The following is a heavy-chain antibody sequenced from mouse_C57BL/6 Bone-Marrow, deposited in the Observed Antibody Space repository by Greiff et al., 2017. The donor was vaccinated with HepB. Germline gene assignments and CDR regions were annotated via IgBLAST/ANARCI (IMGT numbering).Heavy chain of an antibody. D-gene: IGHD2-3*01. CDR1: GYTFTSYW. J-gene: IGHJ3*01. Sequence: VQLQQPGAELVMPGASVKLSCKASGYTFTSYWMHWVKQRPGQGLEWIGEIDPSDSYTNYNQKFKGKSTLTVDKSSSTAYMQLSSLTSEDSAVYYCARYGYYRGWFAYWGQGTLVTVSA. CDR2: IDPSDSYT. V-gene: IGHV1-69*01. CDR3: ARYGYYRGWFAY.